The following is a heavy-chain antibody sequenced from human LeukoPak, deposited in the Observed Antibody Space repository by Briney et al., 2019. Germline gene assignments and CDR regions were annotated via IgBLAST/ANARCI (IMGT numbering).Heavy chain of an antibody. V-gene: IGHV4-31*03. CDR1: GGSISSGGYY. CDR3: ARAPYYDFWSGPQNWFDP. CDR2: IYYSGST. D-gene: IGHD3-3*01. J-gene: IGHJ5*02. Sequence: SETLSLTCIVSGGSISSGGYYWSWIRQHPGKGLEWIGYIYYSGSTYYNPSLKSRVTISVDTSKNQFSLKLSSVTAADTAVYYCARAPYYDFWSGPQNWFDPWGQGTLVTVSS.